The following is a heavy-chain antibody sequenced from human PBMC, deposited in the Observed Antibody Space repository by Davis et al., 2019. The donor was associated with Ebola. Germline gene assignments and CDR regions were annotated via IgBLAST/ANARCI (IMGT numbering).Heavy chain of an antibody. CDR1: GFTFSSYG. CDR3: AKDLSLYSNYVSY. CDR2: ISYDGSNK. D-gene: IGHD4-11*01. Sequence: PGGSLRLSCAASGFTFSSYGMHWVRQAPGKGLEWVAVISYDGSNKYYADSVKGRFTISRDNSKNTLYLQMNSLRAEDTAVYYCAKDLSLYSNYVSYWGQGTLVTVSS. V-gene: IGHV3-30*18. J-gene: IGHJ4*02.